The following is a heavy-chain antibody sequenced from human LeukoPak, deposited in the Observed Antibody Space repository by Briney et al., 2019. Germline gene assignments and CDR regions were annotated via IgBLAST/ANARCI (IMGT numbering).Heavy chain of an antibody. CDR3: AKGGRYDSAFDY. Sequence: GGSLRLSCAASGFTFSSYGMHWVRQAPGKGLEWVAVISYDGSNKYYADSVKGRFTISRDNSQNTLYLQMNSLRAEDTAVYYCAKGGRYDSAFDYWGQGTLVTVSS. CDR1: GFTFSSYG. J-gene: IGHJ4*02. CDR2: ISYDGSNK. D-gene: IGHD5-12*01. V-gene: IGHV3-30*18.